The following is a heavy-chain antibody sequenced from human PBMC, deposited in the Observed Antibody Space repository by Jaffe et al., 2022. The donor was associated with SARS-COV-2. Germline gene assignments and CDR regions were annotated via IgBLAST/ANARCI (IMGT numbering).Heavy chain of an antibody. CDR1: GFTFSSYW. CDR2: INSDGSST. CDR3: SRGYNWKFDY. Sequence: EVQLVESGGGLVQPGGSLRLSCAASGFTFSSYWMHWVRQAPGKGLVWVAGINSDGSSTRYADSVKGRFTVSRDNAKNTLHLQMNSLRAEDTAVYYCSRGYNWKFDYWGQGTLVTVSS. J-gene: IGHJ4*02. D-gene: IGHD1-1*01. V-gene: IGHV3-74*01.